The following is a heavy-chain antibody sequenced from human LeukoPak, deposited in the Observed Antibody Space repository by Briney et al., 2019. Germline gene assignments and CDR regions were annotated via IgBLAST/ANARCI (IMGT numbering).Heavy chain of an antibody. CDR3: ARDGSSLFDY. CDR2: INHSGST. J-gene: IGHJ4*02. Sequence: SETLSLTCAVYGGSFSGYYWSWIRQPPGKGLEWIGEINHSGSTNYNPSLKSRVTISVDTSKNQFSLKLSSVTAADTAVYYCARDGSSLFDYWGQGTLVTVSS. V-gene: IGHV4-34*01. D-gene: IGHD6-13*01. CDR1: GGSFSGYY.